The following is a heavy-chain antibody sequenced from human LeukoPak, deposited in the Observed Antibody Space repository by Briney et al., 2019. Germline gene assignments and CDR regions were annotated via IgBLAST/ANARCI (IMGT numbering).Heavy chain of an antibody. CDR2: ISGHDDRT. J-gene: IGHJ4*02. D-gene: IGHD1-14*01. Sequence: WASVKVSCKASGYGFHSYGITWVRQSPGHGLELMGWISGHDDRTEYAQKFQGRVTMSTDKSTSTASMELRRLTYDDTGVYYCARDGGRLQTPESPINDYWGQGALVTVSS. CDR1: GYGFHSYG. CDR3: ARDGGRLQTPESPINDY. V-gene: IGHV1-18*01.